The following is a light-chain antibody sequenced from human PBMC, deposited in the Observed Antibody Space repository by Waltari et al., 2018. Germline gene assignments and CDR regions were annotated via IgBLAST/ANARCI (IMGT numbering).Light chain of an antibody. Sequence: QSVLTQPPSVSGAPGQRVTIYCTGSSSNIGAGYDVHWYQQLPGRAPKLLIYGNTNRPSVVSDRFSGSKSVTSASLAITGLQAEYEADYYCQSYDNSLTVLFGGGTKLTVL. V-gene: IGLV1-40*01. CDR3: QSYDNSLTVL. J-gene: IGLJ2*01. CDR1: SSNIGAGYD. CDR2: GNT.